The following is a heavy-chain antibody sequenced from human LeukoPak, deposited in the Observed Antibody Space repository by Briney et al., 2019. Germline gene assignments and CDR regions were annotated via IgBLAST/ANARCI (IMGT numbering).Heavy chain of an antibody. D-gene: IGHD3-10*01. V-gene: IGHV3-23*01. CDR1: GFTFTNYA. J-gene: IGHJ3*02. CDR3: AKDAYYYGSGGGAFDI. Sequence: PGGSLRLSCAASGFTFTNYAMSWVRQAPGKGLEWVSGISGSGGSTYYAASVKGRFTIPRDNSKNTPFLQMNSLRAEDTAVYYCAKDAYYYGSGGGAFDIWGQGTMVTVSS. CDR2: ISGSGGST.